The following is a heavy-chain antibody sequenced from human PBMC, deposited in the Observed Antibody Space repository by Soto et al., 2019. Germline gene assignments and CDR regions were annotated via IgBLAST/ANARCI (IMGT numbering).Heavy chain of an antibody. CDR1: GFTFSSYS. Sequence: GSLRLSCVASGFTFSSYSMNWVRQATGKGLEWVSFISSSSTYIYFADSVKGRFTISRDNAKNSLYLQMNSLRAEDTAVYYCARVIRPGRWGLDAFDIWGQGTMVTVSS. J-gene: IGHJ3*02. CDR3: ARVIRPGRWGLDAFDI. CDR2: ISSSSTYI. V-gene: IGHV3-21*01. D-gene: IGHD3-10*01.